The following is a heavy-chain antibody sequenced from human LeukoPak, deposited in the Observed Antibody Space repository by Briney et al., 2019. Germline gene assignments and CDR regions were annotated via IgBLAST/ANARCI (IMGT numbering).Heavy chain of an antibody. J-gene: IGHJ4*02. V-gene: IGHV3-23*01. D-gene: IGHD5-24*01. Sequence: PGGSLRLSCAASGFTFSSYAMSWVRQAPGKGLEWVSAISGSGGSTYYADSVKGRFTISRDNSKNTLYLQMNSLRAEDTAVYYCATDVGMATMPADYWGQGTLVTVSS. CDR1: GFTFSSYA. CDR2: ISGSGGST. CDR3: ATDVGMATMPADY.